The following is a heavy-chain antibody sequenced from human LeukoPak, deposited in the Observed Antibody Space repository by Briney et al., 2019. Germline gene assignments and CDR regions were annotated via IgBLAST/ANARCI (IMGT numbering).Heavy chain of an antibody. CDR1: GFTFSSYV. J-gene: IGHJ4*02. CDR2: VSYDGSY. Sequence: GGSLRLSCAAPGFTFSSYVMHWVRQAPGKGLEWVAVVSYDGSYKNADSVKGRVTISRDNSRNTLYLQMNSLRAEDSAVYYCATQGRGSSGYYFDHWGQGTLATVSS. D-gene: IGHD3-22*01. CDR3: ATQGRGSSGYYFDH. V-gene: IGHV3-30*04.